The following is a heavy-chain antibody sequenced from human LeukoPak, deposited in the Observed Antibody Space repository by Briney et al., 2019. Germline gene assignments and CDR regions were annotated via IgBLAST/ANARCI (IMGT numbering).Heavy chain of an antibody. Sequence: PGGSLRLSCAASGFTFSSYGMHWVRQAPGKGLEWGSSISSKGELTFYADSVKGGFTISRDNSESTLYLQMNILRAEDTAIYYCTRDRPNYYGSDGHYYRRNGDYWGQGTLVTVSS. CDR1: GFTFSSYG. J-gene: IGHJ4*02. CDR2: ISSKGELT. V-gene: IGHV3-23*01. D-gene: IGHD3-22*01. CDR3: TRDRPNYYGSDGHYYRRNGDY.